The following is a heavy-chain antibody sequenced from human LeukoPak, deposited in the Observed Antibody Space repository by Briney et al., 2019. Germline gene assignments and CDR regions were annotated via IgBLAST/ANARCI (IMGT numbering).Heavy chain of an antibody. V-gene: IGHV3-30*04. CDR1: GFTFSSYA. D-gene: IGHD3-22*01. CDR2: ISYDGSNK. Sequence: GGSLRLSCAASGFTFSSYAMHWVRQAPGKGLEWVAVISYDGSNKYYADSVKGRFTISRDNSKNTLYLQMNSLRAEDTAVYYCARDYYDSSGYYYYGYWGQGTLVTVSS. CDR3: ARDYYDSSGYYYYGY. J-gene: IGHJ4*02.